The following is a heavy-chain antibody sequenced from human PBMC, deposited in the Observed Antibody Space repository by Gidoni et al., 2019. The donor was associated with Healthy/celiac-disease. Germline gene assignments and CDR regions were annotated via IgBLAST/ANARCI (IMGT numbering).Heavy chain of an antibody. V-gene: IGHV4-39*01. CDR3: ARAGGCSSTSCYVGWFDP. J-gene: IGHJ5*02. D-gene: IGHD2-2*01. CDR1: GGSISRSSYY. CDR2: IYYSGST. Sequence: QLQLQESGPGLVKPSETLSLTCTVSGGSISRSSYYWGWIRQPPGKGLEWIGSIYYSGSTYYNPSLKSRVTISVDTSKNQFSLKLSSVTAADTAVYYCARAGGCSSTSCYVGWFDPWGQGTLVTVSS.